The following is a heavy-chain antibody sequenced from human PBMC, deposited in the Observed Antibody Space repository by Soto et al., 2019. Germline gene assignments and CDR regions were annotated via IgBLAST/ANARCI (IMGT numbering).Heavy chain of an antibody. V-gene: IGHV3-21*01. D-gene: IGHD2-8*01. Sequence: GGSLRLSCAASGFTFSSYSMNWVRQAPGKGLEWVSSISSSSSYIYYADSVKGRFTISRDNAKNSLYLQMNSLRVEDTAVYYCAKDRWSDIDEVDYWSQGTLVTVSS. CDR3: AKDRWSDIDEVDY. CDR2: ISSSSSYI. J-gene: IGHJ4*02. CDR1: GFTFSSYS.